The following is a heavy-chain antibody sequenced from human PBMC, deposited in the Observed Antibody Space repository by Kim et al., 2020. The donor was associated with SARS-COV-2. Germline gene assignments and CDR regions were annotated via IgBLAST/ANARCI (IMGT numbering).Heavy chain of an antibody. V-gene: IGHV4-34*01. D-gene: IGHD6-13*01. CDR3: AKEVTGYSSSWFDS. J-gene: IGHJ5*01. CDR1: GGSLSDYS. CDR2: DNPGGRT. Sequence: SETLSLTCAVYGGSLSDYSWSWIRQPPGKGLEWNGEDNPGGRTNSNPSLKSRVTISLDTSKKQFSLKLRSVTAADTAMYFCAKEVTGYSSSWFDSWGQGTLVTVSS.